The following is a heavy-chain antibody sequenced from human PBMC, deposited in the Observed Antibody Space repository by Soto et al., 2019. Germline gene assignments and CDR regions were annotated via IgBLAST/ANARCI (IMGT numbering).Heavy chain of an antibody. V-gene: IGHV3-23*01. CDR2: LSGSGGST. J-gene: IGHJ4*02. Sequence: EVHLFESGGGLVQPGGSLRLSCAASGFTFSSYAMSWVRQAPGKGLEWVSALSGSGGSTYYADSVKGRFTISRDNSKNTLYLQMNSLRAEDTAVYYCAKLPHYYYDSSGYSDSWGQGTLVTVSS. CDR3: AKLPHYYYDSSGYSDS. D-gene: IGHD3-22*01. CDR1: GFTFSSYA.